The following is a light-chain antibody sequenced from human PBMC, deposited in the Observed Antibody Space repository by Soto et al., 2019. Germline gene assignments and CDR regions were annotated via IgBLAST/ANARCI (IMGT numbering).Light chain of an antibody. V-gene: IGKV1-39*01. CDR1: QSISTY. Sequence: IQMAPSSNSLSASVGASVTIPFRASQSISTYLNWYQQKPGKAPKLLIYAASNFQSGVPSRFSGSGSGTHFTLTISSLQPEDFATYYCQQLHGYPITFGQGTRLEI. CDR3: QQLHGYPIT. J-gene: IGKJ5*01. CDR2: AAS.